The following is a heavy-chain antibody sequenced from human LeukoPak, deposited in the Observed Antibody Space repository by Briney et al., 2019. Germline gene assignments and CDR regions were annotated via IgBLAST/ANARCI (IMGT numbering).Heavy chain of an antibody. J-gene: IGHJ4*02. Sequence: GGSLRLSCAASGFTFSSYAMSWVRQAPGKGLEWVSAISGSGGSTYYADSVKGRFTISRDNSKNTLYLEMNSLRAEDTAVYYCAKSRTWELLYYFDYWGQGTLVTVSS. CDR1: GFTFSSYA. CDR2: ISGSGGST. D-gene: IGHD1-26*01. V-gene: IGHV3-23*01. CDR3: AKSRTWELLYYFDY.